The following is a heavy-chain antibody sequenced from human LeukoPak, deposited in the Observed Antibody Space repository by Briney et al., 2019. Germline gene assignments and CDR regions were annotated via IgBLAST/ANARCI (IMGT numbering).Heavy chain of an antibody. D-gene: IGHD4-17*01. CDR2: INPNSGGT. CDR3: ARALRAYNWFDP. Sequence: GASVKVSCKASGYTFTDYYMHWVRQAPGQGLEWVGWINPNSGGTNYAQKFQGRVTMTRDTSISTAYMELSRLRSDDTAVYYCARALRAYNWFDPWGQGTLVTVSS. J-gene: IGHJ5*02. CDR1: GYTFTDYY. V-gene: IGHV1-2*02.